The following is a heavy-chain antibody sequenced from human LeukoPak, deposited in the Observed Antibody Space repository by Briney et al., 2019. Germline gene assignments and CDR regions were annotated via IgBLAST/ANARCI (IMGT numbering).Heavy chain of an antibody. D-gene: IGHD6-13*01. CDR2: IIPILGIA. CDR1: GGTFSSYA. V-gene: IGHV1-69*04. CDR3: AREPPPGIAAAGLGAFDI. J-gene: IGHJ3*02. Sequence: SVKVSCKASGGTFSSYAISWVRQAPGQGLEWMGRIIPILGIANYAQKFQGRVTITADKSTSTAYMELSSLRSEDTAVYYCAREPPPGIAAAGLGAFDIWGQGTMVTVSS.